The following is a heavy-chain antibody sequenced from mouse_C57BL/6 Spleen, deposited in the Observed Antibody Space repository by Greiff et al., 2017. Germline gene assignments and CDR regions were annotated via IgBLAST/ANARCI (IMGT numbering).Heavy chain of an antibody. D-gene: IGHD2-2*01. Sequence: EVKLMESGGGLVKPGGSLKLSCAASGFTFSSYAMSWVRQTPEKRLEWVATISDGGSYTYYPDNVKGRFTISRDNAKNNLYLQMSHLKSEDTAMYYWARGGGYDPFAYWGQGTLVTVSA. V-gene: IGHV5-4*03. CDR2: ISDGGSYT. CDR1: GFTFSSYA. J-gene: IGHJ3*01. CDR3: ARGGGYDPFAY.